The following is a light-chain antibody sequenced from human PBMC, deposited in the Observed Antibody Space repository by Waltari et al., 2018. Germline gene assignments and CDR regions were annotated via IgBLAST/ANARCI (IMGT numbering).Light chain of an antibody. CDR1: RSDVGNYDL. Sequence: QSALTQPASVPGSPGQSITIPCTGSRSDVGNYDLVSWYQQHPGKVPKLLIEGVTKQPSGVSSRFACSKSGNTASLTSSGLQAEDEADYYCCSYAGSVVLFGGGTNLTVL. J-gene: IGLJ2*01. CDR3: CSYAGSVVL. CDR2: GVT. V-gene: IGLV2-23*02.